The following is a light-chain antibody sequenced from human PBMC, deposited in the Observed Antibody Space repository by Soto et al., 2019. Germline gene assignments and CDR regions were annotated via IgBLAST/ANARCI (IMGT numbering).Light chain of an antibody. CDR2: AAS. Sequence: EIVLTQSPGTLSLSPGERATLSCRASQSISSTYLAWYRQKPGQAPRLLIYAASSRANGIPDRFSGSGSGTDFTLTISRLEPEDFAVYYCQQYYASSWTFGQGTRVEIK. J-gene: IGKJ1*01. CDR1: QSISSTY. V-gene: IGKV3-20*01. CDR3: QQYYASSWT.